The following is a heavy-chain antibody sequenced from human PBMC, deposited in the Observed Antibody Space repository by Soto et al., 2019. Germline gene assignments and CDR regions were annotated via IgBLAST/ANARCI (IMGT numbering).Heavy chain of an antibody. CDR1: GFTFSSYA. D-gene: IGHD3-22*01. CDR3: AKDSGSVVVIYTPFDY. CDR2: ISGSGGST. Sequence: GGSLRLSCAASGFTFSSYAMSWVRQAPGKGLEWVSAISGSGGSTYYADSVKGRFTISRDNSKNTLYLQMNSLRAEDTAVYYCAKDSGSVVVIYTPFDYWGQGTLVTVSS. V-gene: IGHV3-23*01. J-gene: IGHJ4*02.